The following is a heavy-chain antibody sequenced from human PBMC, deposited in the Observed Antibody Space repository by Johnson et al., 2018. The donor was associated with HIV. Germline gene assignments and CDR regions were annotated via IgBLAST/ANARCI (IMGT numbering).Heavy chain of an antibody. CDR2: ITWNSGSI. V-gene: IGHV3-9*01. D-gene: IGHD1-26*01. CDR1: GFTFDDYA. Sequence: VQLVESGGGLVQPGRSLRLSCAASGFTFDDYAMHWVRQAPGKGLEWVSGITWNSGSIDYADSVKGRFTISSDNSKNTLYLQMNSLRAEDTSLYYCARKWELLSAFDFWGQGAMLTVSS. CDR3: ARKWELLSAFDF. J-gene: IGHJ3*01.